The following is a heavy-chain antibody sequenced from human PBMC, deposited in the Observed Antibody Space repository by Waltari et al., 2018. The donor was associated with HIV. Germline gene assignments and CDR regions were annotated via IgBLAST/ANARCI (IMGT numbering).Heavy chain of an antibody. J-gene: IGHJ6*02. D-gene: IGHD6-13*01. CDR1: GFTFSSYW. CDR2: INSDGSST. CDR3: ASGYSSSWRSDYYYYGMDV. Sequence: EVQLVESGGGLVQPGGSLRLSCAASGFTFSSYWMHWVRQAPGKGLVGVSRINSDGSSTSYADSVKRRFTISRDNAKNTLYLQMNSLRAEDTAVYYCASGYSSSWRSDYYYYGMDVWGQGTTVTVSS. V-gene: IGHV3-74*01.